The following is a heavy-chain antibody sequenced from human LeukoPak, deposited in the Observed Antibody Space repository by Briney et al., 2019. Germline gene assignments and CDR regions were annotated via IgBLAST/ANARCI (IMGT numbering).Heavy chain of an antibody. J-gene: IGHJ4*02. CDR1: GFTVSSNY. V-gene: IGHV3-53*01. CDR2: VYSGAST. Sequence: GGSLRLSCAASGFTVSSNYMSWVRQAPGKGLEWISVVYSGASTYYADSVKSRLTISRDNTKNTLYLQMNSLRAEDTAVYYCARATMVRGVTNYFDCWGQGTLVTVSS. CDR3: ARATMVRGVTNYFDC. D-gene: IGHD3-10*01.